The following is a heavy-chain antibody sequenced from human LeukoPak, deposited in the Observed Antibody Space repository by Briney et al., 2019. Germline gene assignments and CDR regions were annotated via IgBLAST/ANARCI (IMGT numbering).Heavy chain of an antibody. D-gene: IGHD3-22*01. V-gene: IGHV4-39*01. CDR3: ASRYYYDSSGYYPTDYLFDY. CDR2: IYYSGST. Sequence: PSETLSLTCTVSGGSISSSSYYWGWIRQPPGKGLEWIGSIYYSGSTYYNPSLKSRVTISVDTSKNQFSLKLSSVTAADTAVYYCASRYYYDSSGYYPTDYLFDYWGQGTLVTVSS. CDR1: GGSISSSSYY. J-gene: IGHJ4*02.